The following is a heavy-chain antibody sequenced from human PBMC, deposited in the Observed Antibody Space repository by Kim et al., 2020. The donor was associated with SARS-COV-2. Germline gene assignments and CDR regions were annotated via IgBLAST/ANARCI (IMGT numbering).Heavy chain of an antibody. Sequence: SESLSLTCTVSGGSISSGDYYWSWIRQPPGKGLEWIGYIDYSGSTYSNSALKSRVTITVDTSKTQFSLKLSSVAAADTAVYYCARVRTRISMIVVVTDAFDICGHGTLVSVSS. D-gene: IGHD3-22*01. V-gene: IGHV4-30-4*01. J-gene: IGHJ3*02. CDR2: IDYSGST. CDR1: GGSISSGDYY. CDR3: ARVRTRISMIVVVTDAFDI.